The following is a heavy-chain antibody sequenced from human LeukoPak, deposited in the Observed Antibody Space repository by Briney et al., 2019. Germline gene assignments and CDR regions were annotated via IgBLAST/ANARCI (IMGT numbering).Heavy chain of an antibody. J-gene: IGHJ4*02. D-gene: IGHD2-15*01. Sequence: PSETLSLTCAVSGGSFSGYYWSWIRQPAGNGLEWIGRFYASGSTIYNPSLKSRVTISVDRSMNQFSLNLSSVTAADTAVYYCAREVVAATFDNWGQGTLVTVSS. CDR1: GGSFSGYY. CDR2: FYASGST. CDR3: AREVVAATFDN. V-gene: IGHV4-4*07.